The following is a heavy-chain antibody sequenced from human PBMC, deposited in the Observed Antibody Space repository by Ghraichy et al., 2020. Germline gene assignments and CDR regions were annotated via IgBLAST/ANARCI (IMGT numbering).Heavy chain of an antibody. CDR1: GFTFSSHS. Sequence: GESLNISCAASGFTFSSHSMNWVRQAPGKGLEWVSSISSSSSYIYYADSVKGRFTISRDNAKNSLYLQMNSLRAEDTAVYYCARMGYYDSSGYSSHDAFDIWGQGTMVTVSS. CDR3: ARMGYYDSSGYSSHDAFDI. J-gene: IGHJ3*02. CDR2: ISSSSSYI. V-gene: IGHV3-21*01. D-gene: IGHD3-22*01.